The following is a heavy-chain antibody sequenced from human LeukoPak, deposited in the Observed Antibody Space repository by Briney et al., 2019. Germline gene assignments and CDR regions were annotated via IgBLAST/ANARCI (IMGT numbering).Heavy chain of an antibody. CDR3: GRVILGEAKSPIDC. CDR1: GGSISSYY. J-gene: IGHJ4*02. D-gene: IGHD3-10*01. V-gene: IGHV4-59*04. Sequence: SETLSLTCTVSGGSISSYYWSWIRQPPGKGLEWIGVISYSGSTYYNPSLKSRVTISVDTSRNQFSLKLTSVTAADTAVYYCGRVILGEAKSPIDCWGQGTLVTVSS. CDR2: ISYSGST.